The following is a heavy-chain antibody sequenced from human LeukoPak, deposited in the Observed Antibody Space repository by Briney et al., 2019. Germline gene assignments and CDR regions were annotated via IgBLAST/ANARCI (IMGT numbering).Heavy chain of an antibody. CDR3: AKDNYYGSGSYPPKYAYYYYYYMDV. CDR2: ISWDGGST. J-gene: IGHJ6*03. Sequence: PGGSLRLSCAASGFTFDDYAMHWVRQAPGKGLEWVSLISWDGGSTFYSDSVKGRFTISSDNSKNSLYLQMNSLRAEDTALYYCAKDNYYGSGSYPPKYAYYYYYYMDVWGKGTTVTVSS. CDR1: GFTFDDYA. D-gene: IGHD3-10*01. V-gene: IGHV3-43D*03.